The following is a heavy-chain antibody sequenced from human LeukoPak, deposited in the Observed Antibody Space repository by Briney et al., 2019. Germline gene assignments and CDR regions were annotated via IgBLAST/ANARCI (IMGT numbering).Heavy chain of an antibody. J-gene: IGHJ4*02. CDR1: GGSFSGYY. V-gene: IGHV4-34*01. Sequence: SETLSLTCAVYGGSFSGYYWSWIRQPPGKGLEWIGEINHSGSTNYNPSLKSRVTISVDTSKNQFSLKLSSVTAADTAVYYCARIRGRLWFGELFQLPRPPQHFDYWGQGTLVTVSS. D-gene: IGHD3-10*01. CDR3: ARIRGRLWFGELFQLPRPPQHFDY. CDR2: INHSGST.